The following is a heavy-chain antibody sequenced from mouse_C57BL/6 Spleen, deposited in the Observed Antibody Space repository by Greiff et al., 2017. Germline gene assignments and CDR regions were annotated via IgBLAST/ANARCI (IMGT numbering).Heavy chain of an antibody. CDR2: ISSDGSN. V-gene: IGHV3-6*01. Sequence: EVQRVESGPGLVKPSQSLSLTCSVTGYSITSGYYWNWIRQFPGNKLEWMGYISSDGSNNYNPYLTNRISITRDTSKTQFFLKLNSVPTEDTATYYCARAGTGTGWYFDVWGTGTTVTVSS. CDR3: ARAGTGTGWYFDV. CDR1: GYSITSGYY. D-gene: IGHD4-1*01. J-gene: IGHJ1*03.